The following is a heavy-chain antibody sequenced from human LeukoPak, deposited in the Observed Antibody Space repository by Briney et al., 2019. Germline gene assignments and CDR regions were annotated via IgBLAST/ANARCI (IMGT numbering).Heavy chain of an antibody. Sequence: SETLSLTCTVAGGSISSSSYYWGWIRQPPGKGLEWIGSIYYSGSTYYNPSLKSRVTISVDTSKNQFSLKLSSVTAADTAVYYCVRRVDIVVVPAAIVYDYWGQGTLVTVSS. D-gene: IGHD2-2*03. V-gene: IGHV4-39*01. CDR3: VRRVDIVVVPAAIVYDY. CDR2: IYYSGST. J-gene: IGHJ4*02. CDR1: GGSISSSSYY.